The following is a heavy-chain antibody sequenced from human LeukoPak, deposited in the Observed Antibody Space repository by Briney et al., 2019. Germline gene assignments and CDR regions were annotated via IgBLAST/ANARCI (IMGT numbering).Heavy chain of an antibody. V-gene: IGHV3-33*01. CDR1: GCTFSSYG. CDR3: ARDEALMTTVLSDAFDI. D-gene: IGHD4-17*01. CDR2: IWYDGSKK. J-gene: IGHJ3*02. Sequence: GGSLRLSCAASGCTFSSYGMHWVRQAPGKGLEWVALIWYDGSKKFYTDSVKGRFTISRDNSKNTLYLQMNSLRAEDTAVYYRARDEALMTTVLSDAFDIWGQGTMVTVSS.